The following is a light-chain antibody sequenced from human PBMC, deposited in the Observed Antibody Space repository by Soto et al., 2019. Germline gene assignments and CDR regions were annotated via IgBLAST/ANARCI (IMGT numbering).Light chain of an antibody. Sequence: QPVLTQPPSVSGAPGQRVTISCAGSTSNIGAGYDAHWYQQLPGTAPKLLMYGNSNRPSGVPDRFSGSKSGTSASLAITGLQAEDEADYYCQSYDTSLSGSRVFGGGTKVTVL. CDR2: GNS. V-gene: IGLV1-40*01. CDR3: QSYDTSLSGSRV. CDR1: TSNIGAGYD. J-gene: IGLJ3*02.